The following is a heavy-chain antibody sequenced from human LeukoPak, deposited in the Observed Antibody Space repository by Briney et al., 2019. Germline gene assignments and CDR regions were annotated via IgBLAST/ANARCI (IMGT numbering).Heavy chain of an antibody. D-gene: IGHD6-19*01. Sequence: GGSLRLSCAASGFTFDDYAMHWVRKAPGKGLEWVSGINWNSDSRGYADSVKGRFTISRDNAKNSLYLQMNSLRAEDTALYYCAKSSGYSSANYFDYWGQGTLVTVSS. CDR1: GFTFDDYA. CDR3: AKSSGYSSANYFDY. J-gene: IGHJ4*02. V-gene: IGHV3-9*01. CDR2: INWNSDSR.